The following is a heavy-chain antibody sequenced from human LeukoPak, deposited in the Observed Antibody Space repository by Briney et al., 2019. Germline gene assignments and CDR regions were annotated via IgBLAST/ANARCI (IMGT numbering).Heavy chain of an antibody. J-gene: IGHJ6*03. V-gene: IGHV4-61*02. D-gene: IGHD6-13*01. CDR2: IYNSETT. Sequence: SETLSLTCTVSGGSISSGTYYWSWIRQPAGKGLEWIGRIYNSETTNYDPSLKSRVSMSVDPSKNQFALKLSSVTAADTAVYYCARSLSGTGFGSSWRSYYYYMDVWGKGTTVTISS. CDR1: GGSISSGTYY. CDR3: ARSLSGTGFGSSWRSYYYYMDV.